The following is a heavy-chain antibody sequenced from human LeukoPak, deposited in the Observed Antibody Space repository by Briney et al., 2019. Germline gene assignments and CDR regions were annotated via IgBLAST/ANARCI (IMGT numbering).Heavy chain of an antibody. CDR2: ISSSSSYI. D-gene: IGHD6-19*01. J-gene: IGHJ4*02. CDR1: GFTFSSYS. V-gene: IGHV3-21*01. Sequence: PGGSLRLSCAASGFTFSSYSMNWVPQAPGKGLEWVSSISSSSSYIYYADSLKGRFTISRDNAKNSLYLQMNSLRAEDTAVYYCASRRGAVAGGIDYWGQGTLVTVSS. CDR3: ASRRGAVAGGIDY.